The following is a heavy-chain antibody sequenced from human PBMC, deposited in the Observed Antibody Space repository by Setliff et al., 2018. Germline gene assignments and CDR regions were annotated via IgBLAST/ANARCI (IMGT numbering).Heavy chain of an antibody. V-gene: IGHV4-34*09. CDR2: INYDGST. CDR3: ARESRYYYDNLGTLDY. D-gene: IGHD3-22*01. Sequence: SETLSLTCAVYGGSFSGYYWTWIRQPPGKGLEWIAEINYDGSTNFNPSLKSRVNISVDTSKNQFSLKLSSVTAADTAVYYCARESRYYYDNLGTLDYWGQGTLVTVSS. CDR1: GGSFSGYY. J-gene: IGHJ4*02.